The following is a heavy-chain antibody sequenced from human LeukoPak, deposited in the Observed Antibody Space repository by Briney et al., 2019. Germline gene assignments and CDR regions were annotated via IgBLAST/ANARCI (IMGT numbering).Heavy chain of an antibody. Sequence: GASVKVSCKASGYTFTSYYMHWVRQAPGQGLEWMEIINPSGGSTSYAQKFQGRVTMTRDTSTSTVYMELSSLRSEDTAVYYCARDGTSYYYGSGSPHYYGMDVWGKGTTVTVSS. CDR1: GYTFTSYY. CDR2: INPSGGST. D-gene: IGHD3-10*01. V-gene: IGHV1-46*01. J-gene: IGHJ6*04. CDR3: ARDGTSYYYGSGSPHYYGMDV.